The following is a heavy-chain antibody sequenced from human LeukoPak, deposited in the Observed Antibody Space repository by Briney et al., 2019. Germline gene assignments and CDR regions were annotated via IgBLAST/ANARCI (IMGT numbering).Heavy chain of an antibody. CDR2: IYYSGST. J-gene: IGHJ6*02. V-gene: IGHV4-59*01. CDR1: GGSISSYY. D-gene: IGHD6-13*01. CDR3: AAAAGSYYYYYGMDV. Sequence: SETLSLACTVSGGSISSYYWSWIRQPPGKGLEWIGYIYYSGSTNYNPSLKSRVTISVDTSKNQFSLKLSSVTAADTAVYYCAAAAGSYYYYYGMDVWGQGTTVTVSS.